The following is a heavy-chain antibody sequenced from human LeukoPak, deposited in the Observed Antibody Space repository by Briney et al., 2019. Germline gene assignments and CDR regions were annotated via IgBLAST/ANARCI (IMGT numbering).Heavy chain of an antibody. V-gene: IGHV1-69*13. D-gene: IGHD1-26*01. CDR2: IIPIFGTA. CDR1: GGTFSSYA. CDR3: ARDSLPLVGATLFDY. Sequence: SVKVSCKASGGTFSSYAISWVRQAPGQGLEWMGGIIPIFGTANYAQKFQGRVTITADESMSTAYMELSSLRSEDTAVYYCARDSLPLVGATLFDYWGQGTLVTVSS. J-gene: IGHJ4*02.